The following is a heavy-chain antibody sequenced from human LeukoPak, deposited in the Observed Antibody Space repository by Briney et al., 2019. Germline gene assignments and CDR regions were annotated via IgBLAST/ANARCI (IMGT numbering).Heavy chain of an antibody. D-gene: IGHD3-16*01. J-gene: IGHJ6*02. V-gene: IGHV1-2*02. CDR1: GYTFTGYY. CDR3: AREGRGGVMLELRYYYYYGMDV. CDR2: INPNSGGT. Sequence: ASVKVSCKASGYTFTGYYMHWVRQAPGQGLEWMGWINPNSGGTNYAQKFQGRVTMTRDTSISTAYMELSRLRSDDTAAYYCAREGRGGVMLELRYYYYYGMDVWGQGTTVTVSS.